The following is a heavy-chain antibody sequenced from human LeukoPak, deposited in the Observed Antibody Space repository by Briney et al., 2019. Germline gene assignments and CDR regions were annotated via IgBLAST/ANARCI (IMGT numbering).Heavy chain of an antibody. J-gene: IGHJ5*02. CDR3: AREVPYDFWSGHGVNWFDP. CDR1: GGSISSGGYS. D-gene: IGHD3-3*01. CDR2: IYDSGST. V-gene: IGHV4-30-2*01. Sequence: PSETLSLTCAVSGGSISSGGYSWSWIRQPPGKGLEWIGYIYDSGSTYYNPSLKSRVTISLDRSKNQFSLKLSSVTAADTAVYYCAREVPYDFWSGHGVNWFDPWGQGTLVTVSS.